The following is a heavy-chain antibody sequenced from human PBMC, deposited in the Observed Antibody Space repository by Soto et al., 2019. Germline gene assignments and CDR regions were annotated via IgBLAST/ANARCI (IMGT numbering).Heavy chain of an antibody. D-gene: IGHD2-2*01. V-gene: IGHV3-48*02. CDR2: IASTSWNI. CDR3: ARGPSAAAPLSDWYFDL. Sequence: HPGGSLRLSCAASGFTFSGYSMNWVRQAPGKGLEWVSYIASTSWNIYYADTVKGRFTISRDNAKNSLYLQMNSLRDEDTAVYYCARGPSAAAPLSDWYFDLWGRGTLVTAPQ. CDR1: GFTFSGYS. J-gene: IGHJ2*01.